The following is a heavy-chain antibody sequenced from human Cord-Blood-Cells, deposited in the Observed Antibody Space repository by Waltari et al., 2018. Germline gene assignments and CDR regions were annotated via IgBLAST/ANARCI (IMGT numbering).Heavy chain of an antibody. Sequence: AEVKKPGESLKISCKGSGYSFTSYWIGWVRQMPGKGLEWMGIIYPGDSDTRYSPSFQGQVTISADKSISTAYLQWSSLKASDTARYYCARGTVDCSSTSCYSYWYFDLWGRGTLVTVSS. CDR1: GYSFTSYW. J-gene: IGHJ2*01. CDR2: IYPGDSDT. CDR3: ARGTVDCSSTSCYSYWYFDL. D-gene: IGHD2-2*02. V-gene: IGHV5-51*01.